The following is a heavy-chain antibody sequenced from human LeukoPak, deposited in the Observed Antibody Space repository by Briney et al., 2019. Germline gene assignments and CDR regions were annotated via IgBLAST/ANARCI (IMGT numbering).Heavy chain of an antibody. V-gene: IGHV1-69*13. CDR1: GGTFSSYA. D-gene: IGHD1-26*01. CDR3: ARAKWELLRFDY. Sequence: ASVKVSCKASGGTFSSYAISWVRQAPGQGLEWMGGIIPIFGTANYAQKFQGRVTITADESTSTAYMELSSLRSEDTAVNYCARAKWELLRFDYWGQGTLVTVSS. J-gene: IGHJ4*02. CDR2: IIPIFGTA.